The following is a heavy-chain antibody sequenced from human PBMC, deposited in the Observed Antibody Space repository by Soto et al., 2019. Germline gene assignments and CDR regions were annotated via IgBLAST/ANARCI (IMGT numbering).Heavy chain of an antibody. CDR2: IWYDGSNE. V-gene: IGHV3-33*01. CDR1: GFIFSNFG. D-gene: IGHD6-19*01. Sequence: VGSLRLSCAASGFIFSNFGMHWVRQDPGKGLEWVAVIWYDGSNEYYADSVKGRFTISKDNSKSTLYLQMNSLRAEDTAVYYCARDDIPGIAVSTYGMDVWGQGTTVTVSS. CDR3: ARDDIPGIAVSTYGMDV. J-gene: IGHJ6*02.